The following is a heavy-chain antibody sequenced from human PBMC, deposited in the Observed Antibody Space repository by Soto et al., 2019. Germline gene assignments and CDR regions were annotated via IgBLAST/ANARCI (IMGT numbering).Heavy chain of an antibody. Sequence: SETLSLTCAVSGGSISSGGYSWSWIRQPPGKGLEWIGYIYHSGSTYYNPSLKSRVTMSVDRSKNQFSLKLSSVTAADTAVYYCARGSGDFWSGYYFFDYWGQGTLVTVSS. CDR1: GGSISSGGYS. V-gene: IGHV4-30-2*01. CDR2: IYHSGST. D-gene: IGHD3-3*01. CDR3: ARGSGDFWSGYYFFDY. J-gene: IGHJ4*02.